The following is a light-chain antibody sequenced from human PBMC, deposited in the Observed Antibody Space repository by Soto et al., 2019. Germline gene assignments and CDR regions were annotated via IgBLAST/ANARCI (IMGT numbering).Light chain of an antibody. V-gene: IGLV2-14*01. J-gene: IGLJ1*01. CDR2: EVT. Sequence: QSALAQPPSVSVSPGQSITISCTGTTSDIAGYNYVSWYQQHPGKAPKLLIYEVTSRASGVSHRFSGSKSGNTASLTISGLQAEDEAEYYCNSYTSASFYVFGTGTKVTVL. CDR1: TSDIAGYNY. CDR3: NSYTSASFYV.